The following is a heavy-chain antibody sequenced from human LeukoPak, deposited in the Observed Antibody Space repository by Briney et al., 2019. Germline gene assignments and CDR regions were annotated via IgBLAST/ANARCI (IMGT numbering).Heavy chain of an antibody. Sequence: PGGSLRLSCAASGFTFTTYWMSWVRQAPGKGLEWVANINQDGSEKYYVDSVKGRFTVSRDNAKNSLYLQMNSLRAEDTAVYYCARGRYYLDSSGYSSFYYWGQGTLVTVSS. CDR2: INQDGSEK. CDR3: ARGRYYLDSSGYSSFYY. CDR1: GFTFTTYW. J-gene: IGHJ4*02. D-gene: IGHD3-22*01. V-gene: IGHV3-7*01.